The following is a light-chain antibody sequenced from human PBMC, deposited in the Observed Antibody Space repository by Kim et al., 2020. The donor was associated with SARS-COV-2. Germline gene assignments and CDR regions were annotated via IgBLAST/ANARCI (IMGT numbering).Light chain of an antibody. CDR1: QSIGDW. CDR2: AAS. Sequence: LSAGDRATRPCRASQSIGDWLAWYQQRSGPAPRLLIYAASSRATGIPSRFSGSGSGTDFTLTISSLEPEDFAVYYCQQRRTWPLTFGGGTKVDIK. J-gene: IGKJ4*01. CDR3: QQRRTWPLT. V-gene: IGKV3-11*01.